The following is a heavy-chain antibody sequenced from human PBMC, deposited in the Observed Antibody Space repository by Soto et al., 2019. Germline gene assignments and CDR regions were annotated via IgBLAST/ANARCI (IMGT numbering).Heavy chain of an antibody. CDR3: ARLLGYCSGGSCYDAWFDP. CDR2: IYHSGST. D-gene: IGHD2-15*01. CDR1: SGSISSSNW. V-gene: IGHV4-4*02. Sequence: QVQLQESGPGLVKPSGTLSLTCAVSSGSISSSNWWSWVRQPQGKGLEWIGEIYHSGSTNYNPSLKSRVTISVDKSKNQFSLKLSSVTAADTAVYYCARLLGYCSGGSCYDAWFDPWGQGTLVTVSS. J-gene: IGHJ5*02.